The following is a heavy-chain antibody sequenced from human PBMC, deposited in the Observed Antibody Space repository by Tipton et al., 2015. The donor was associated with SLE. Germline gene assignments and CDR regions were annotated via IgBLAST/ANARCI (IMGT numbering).Heavy chain of an antibody. J-gene: IGHJ6*03. CDR1: GGPISGYY. D-gene: IGHD6-6*01. V-gene: IGHV4-59*01. Sequence: RLVKPSETLYLTCTVSGGPISGYYWTWIRQPPGRGLEWVGYFYYSGGTNYNPSLKSRVTISVDTSKNQVSLKLNSVTAADTAVYYCARDGAARRYYYYYMDVWGKGTPVTVSS. CDR3: ARDGAARRYYYYYMDV. CDR2: FYYSGGT.